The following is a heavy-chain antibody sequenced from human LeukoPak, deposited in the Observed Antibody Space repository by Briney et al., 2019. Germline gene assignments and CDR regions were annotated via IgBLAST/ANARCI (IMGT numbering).Heavy chain of an antibody. CDR2: INHNAELI. Sequence: GGSLRLPCAASGFPFRDYVMSWVRQAPGKGLEWVSYINHNAELIYYADSVKGRFTISRDNAKNSLYLQMNSLRDEDTAVYYCAADSDWAFHYWGQGTRVTVSS. CDR3: AADSDWAFHY. CDR1: GFPFRDYV. J-gene: IGHJ4*02. V-gene: IGHV3-48*02. D-gene: IGHD2-21*02.